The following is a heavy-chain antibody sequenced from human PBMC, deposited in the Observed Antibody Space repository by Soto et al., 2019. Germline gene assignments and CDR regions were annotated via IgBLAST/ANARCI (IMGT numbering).Heavy chain of an antibody. CDR3: AKSLSTAVNYGLDV. Sequence: EVQLLESGGGLVQPGGSLRLSCGASGFTFSDNAMTWVRQAPGKGLEWVSSISDDGDSTYYADSVKGRFTISRDNSKNTLFLQMGSLGAEATAVYYCAKSLSTAVNYGLDVWGQGTSVTVSS. CDR1: GFTFSDNA. D-gene: IGHD2-2*01. V-gene: IGHV3-23*01. CDR2: ISDDGDST. J-gene: IGHJ6*02.